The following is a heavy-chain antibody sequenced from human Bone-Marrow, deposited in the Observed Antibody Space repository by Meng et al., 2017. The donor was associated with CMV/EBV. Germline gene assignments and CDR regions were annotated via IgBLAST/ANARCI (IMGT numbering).Heavy chain of an antibody. CDR3: VRGKWELLLDY. V-gene: IGHV3-53*01. D-gene: IGHD1-26*01. Sequence: GGSLRLSCAASGFTVSSNHMSWVRQAPGKGLEWVPVIYSGGSTYYADSVKGRFTISRDNSKNTLYLQMNSLRAEDTDVYYCVRGKWELLLDYWGQGTLVTVSS. CDR1: GFTVSSNH. CDR2: IYSGGST. J-gene: IGHJ4*02.